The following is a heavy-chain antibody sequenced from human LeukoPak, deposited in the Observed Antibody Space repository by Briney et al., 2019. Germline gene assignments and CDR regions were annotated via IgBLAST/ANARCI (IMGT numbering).Heavy chain of an antibody. V-gene: IGHV3-30-3*01. CDR2: ISFDGSAK. CDR3: ARGHGDHYKRYGMAV. D-gene: IGHD4-17*01. CDR1: GFTFSSYT. Sequence: TGGSLRLSCAASGFTFSSYTMHWVRQAPGEGLEWVSVISFDGSAKYYADSVKGRFTISRDNSKNMLYLQMNSLRAEDAAVYYCARGHGDHYKRYGMAVWGQGTTVTVSS. J-gene: IGHJ6*02.